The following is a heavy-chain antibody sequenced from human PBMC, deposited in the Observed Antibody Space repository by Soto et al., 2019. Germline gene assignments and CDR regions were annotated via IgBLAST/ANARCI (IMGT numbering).Heavy chain of an antibody. D-gene: IGHD4-17*01. V-gene: IGHV3-30*18. CDR1: GFSVRSFG. J-gene: IGHJ6*02. Sequence: HPGGSLRLSCEVSGFSVRSFGMHWVRQAPGKGLEWVTVISHEGSYKHYADSVKGRFTISRDDSKNTLYLQMNSLRAEDTAVYYSAKEGGYGDRIADDYYYYGMDVWGHGTTVTVSS. CDR2: ISHEGSYK. CDR3: AKEGGYGDRIADDYYYYGMDV.